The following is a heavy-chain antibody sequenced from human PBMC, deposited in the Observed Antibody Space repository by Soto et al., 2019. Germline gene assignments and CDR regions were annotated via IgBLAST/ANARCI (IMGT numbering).Heavy chain of an antibody. CDR1: GFTFNGYG. Sequence: PGESLRLSCAASGFTFNGYGMHWVRQGPGNGLEWVAFISYGSTKTYYADSVKGRFTISRDNSNSALYVQMNSLTGEDTAVYYCARTRSAWSDFHYYSLDVWGQGTTVTVSS. CDR2: ISYGSTKT. CDR3: ARTRSAWSDFHYYSLDV. J-gene: IGHJ6*02. D-gene: IGHD1-26*01. V-gene: IGHV3-30*03.